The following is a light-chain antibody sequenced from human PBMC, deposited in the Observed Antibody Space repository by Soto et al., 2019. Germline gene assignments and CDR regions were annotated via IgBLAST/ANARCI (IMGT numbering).Light chain of an antibody. CDR3: SLYTGSSILDV. J-gene: IGLJ1*01. V-gene: IGLV2-14*01. Sequence: QSVLTQPASVSGSPGQSITISCTGTSSDIGGYNYVSWYQQHPGKAPRLIIYEVSNRPSGVSNHFSGSKSGNTASLTISGLQTEDAADYYFSLYTGSSILDVFGTGTKVTV. CDR1: SSDIGGYNY. CDR2: EVS.